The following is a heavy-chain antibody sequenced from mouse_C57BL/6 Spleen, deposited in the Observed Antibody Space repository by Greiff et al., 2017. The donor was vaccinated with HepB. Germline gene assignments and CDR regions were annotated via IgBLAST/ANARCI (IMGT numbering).Heavy chain of an antibody. D-gene: IGHD4-1*01. J-gene: IGHJ2*01. CDR2: IDPSDSET. CDR3: ARTGTLGVRYFDY. CDR1: GYTFTSYW. Sequence: QVQLQQSGAELVRPGSSVKLSCKASGYTFTSYWMHWVKQRPIQGLEWIGNIDPSDSETHYNQKFKDKATLTVDKSSSTAYMQLSSLTSEDSAVYYCARTGTLGVRYFDYWGQGTTLTVSS. V-gene: IGHV1-52*01.